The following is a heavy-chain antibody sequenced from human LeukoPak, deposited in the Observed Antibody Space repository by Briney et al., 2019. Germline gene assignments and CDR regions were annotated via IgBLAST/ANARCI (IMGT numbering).Heavy chain of an antibody. CDR2: IYYSGST. J-gene: IGHJ4*02. Sequence: SETLSLTCTVSGGSISSYYWSWIRQPPGKGLEWIGYIYYSGSTNYNPSLKSRVTISVDTSKNQFSLKLSSVTAADTAVYYCARHTTVTLLGYWGQGTLVTVSS. CDR3: ARHTTVTLLGY. D-gene: IGHD4-17*01. V-gene: IGHV4-59*01. CDR1: GGSISSYY.